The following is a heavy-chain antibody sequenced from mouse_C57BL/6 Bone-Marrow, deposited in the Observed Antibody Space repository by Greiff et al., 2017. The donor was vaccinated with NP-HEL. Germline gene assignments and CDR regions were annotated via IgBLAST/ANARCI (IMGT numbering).Heavy chain of an antibody. CDR1: GFTFSSYA. Sequence: EVKLMESGGGLVKPGGSLKLSCAASGFTFSSYAMSWVRQTPEKRLEWVATISDGGSYTYYPDNVKGRFTISRDYAKHNLYLQTSHLKTEDTAMYYCARDKTPWHFFDYWGQGTTLTVSS. J-gene: IGHJ2*01. CDR3: ARDKTPWHFFDY. V-gene: IGHV5-4*01. CDR2: ISDGGSYT.